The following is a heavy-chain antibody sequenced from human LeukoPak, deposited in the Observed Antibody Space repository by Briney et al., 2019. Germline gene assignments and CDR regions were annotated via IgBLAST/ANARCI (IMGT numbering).Heavy chain of an antibody. CDR3: AKAPPNVLLWFGELLSVFDY. CDR1: GFTFSSYA. Sequence: PGGSLRLSCAASGFTFSSYAMSWVRQAPGKGLEWVSAISGSGGSTYYADSVKGRFTISRDNSKNTLYLQMNSLRAEDTAVYYCAKAPPNVLLWFGELLSVFDYWGQGTLVTVSS. J-gene: IGHJ4*02. D-gene: IGHD3-10*01. V-gene: IGHV3-23*01. CDR2: ISGSGGST.